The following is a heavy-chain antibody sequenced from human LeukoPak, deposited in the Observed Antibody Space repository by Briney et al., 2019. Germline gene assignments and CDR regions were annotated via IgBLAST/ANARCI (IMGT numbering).Heavy chain of an antibody. D-gene: IGHD1-26*01. CDR2: ISAYNGNT. CDR1: GYTFTSYG. CDR3: ARAPKVGGATPFPFDY. Sequence: ASVEVSCKASGYTFTSYGISWVRQAPGQGLEWMGWISAYNGNTNYAQKLQGRVTMTTDTSTSTAYMELRSLRSDDTAVYYCARAPKVGGATPFPFDYWGQGTLVTVSS. J-gene: IGHJ4*02. V-gene: IGHV1-18*01.